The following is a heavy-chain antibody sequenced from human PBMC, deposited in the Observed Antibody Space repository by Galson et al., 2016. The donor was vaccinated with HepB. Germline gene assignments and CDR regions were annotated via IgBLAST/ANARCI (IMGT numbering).Heavy chain of an antibody. CDR1: GLTFSDHY. J-gene: IGHJ3*01. D-gene: IGHD4-11*01. Sequence: SLRLSCAASGLTFSDHYLHWVRQAPGKGLEWVGRSRNSANSYTTEYAAPVKGRFTISRDNSRNSLYLQMNNLKSEDTAVYYCASYYGTYSSSAFDLWGQGTMVTVSS. CDR3: ASYYGTYSSSAFDL. CDR2: SRNSANSYTT. V-gene: IGHV3-72*01.